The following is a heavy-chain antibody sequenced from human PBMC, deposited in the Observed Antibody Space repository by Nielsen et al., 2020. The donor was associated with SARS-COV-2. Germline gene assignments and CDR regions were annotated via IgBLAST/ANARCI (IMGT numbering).Heavy chain of an antibody. Sequence: GSLRLSCAASGFTFSSYSMNWVRQAPGKGLEWIGEINHSGSTNYNPSLKSRVTISVDTSKNQFSLKLSSVTAADTAVYYCASGHWYFDLWGRGTLVTVSS. CDR3: ASGHWYFDL. V-gene: IGHV4-34*01. J-gene: IGHJ2*01. CDR2: INHSGST. CDR1: GFTFSSYS.